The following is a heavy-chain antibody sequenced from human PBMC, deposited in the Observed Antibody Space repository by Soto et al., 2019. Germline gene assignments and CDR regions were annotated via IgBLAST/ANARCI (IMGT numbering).Heavy chain of an antibody. D-gene: IGHD6-13*01. CDR3: ARDRAGAVGGSGDYYYDMDV. CDR2: IWYDGRNK. V-gene: IGHV3-33*01. CDR1: GFTFSTYG. Sequence: QVQLVESGGGVVQPGGSLRLSCAASGFTFSTYGMHWVRQAPGKGLEWVAGIWYDGRNKFYLESVKGRFTISRDNSKNTLYLQMNSLRAEDTALYYCARDRAGAVGGSGDYYYDMDVWGQGTTVTVSS. J-gene: IGHJ6*01.